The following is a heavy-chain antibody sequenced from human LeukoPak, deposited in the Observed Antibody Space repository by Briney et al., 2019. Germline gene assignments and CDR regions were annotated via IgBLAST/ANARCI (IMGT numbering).Heavy chain of an antibody. CDR2: INPSGGSP. CDR1: GYTFTSYY. V-gene: IGHV1-46*01. Sequence: GASVRVSCKASGYTFTSYYMHWVRQAPGQGLEWMGIINPSGGSPNYAQKFQGRVTMTRDTSTSTVHMELGSLRAEDTAVYYCAKAYGKGTVTNNWFDPWGQGTLVTVSS. J-gene: IGHJ5*02. D-gene: IGHD4-17*01. CDR3: AKAYGKGTVTNNWFDP.